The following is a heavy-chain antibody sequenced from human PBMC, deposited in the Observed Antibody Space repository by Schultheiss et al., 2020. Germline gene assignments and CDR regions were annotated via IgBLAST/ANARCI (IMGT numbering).Heavy chain of an antibody. J-gene: IGHJ5*02. CDR2: MQYSGST. CDR3: ASSKKGGYSYGPSGFDP. D-gene: IGHD5-18*01. V-gene: IGHV4-61*01. Sequence: SQTLSLTCTVSGGSVSSGSYFWSWIRQPPGKGLEWIGYMQYSGSTSYNPSLKSRVTMSVDTSKNQFSLKLSSVTAADTAVYYCASSKKGGYSYGPSGFDPWGQGTLVTVSS. CDR1: GGSVSSGSYF.